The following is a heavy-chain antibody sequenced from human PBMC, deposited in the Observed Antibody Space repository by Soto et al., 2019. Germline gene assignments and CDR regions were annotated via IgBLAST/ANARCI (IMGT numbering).Heavy chain of an antibody. V-gene: IGHV3-23*01. CDR2: IGGSGGST. CDR1: GFTFSSYA. CDR3: AKNTNRAYDFWRGYYGGAGIDY. J-gene: IGHJ4*01. Sequence: EVQLLESGGGLVQPGGSLRLSCAASGFTFSSYAMSWVRQAPGKGLEWVSAIGGSGGSTYYPASVKGRVTISRDNSKNTSYLQMISLRAEDTAVYDCAKNTNRAYDFWRGYYGGAGIDYWSHGTVVTVST. D-gene: IGHD3-3*01.